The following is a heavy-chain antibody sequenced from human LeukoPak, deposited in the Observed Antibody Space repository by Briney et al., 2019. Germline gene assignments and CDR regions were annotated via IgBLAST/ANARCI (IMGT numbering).Heavy chain of an antibody. CDR2: ISYSGST. Sequence: PSETLSLTCAVSGGSISSGGYLWSWIRQHPGKGLECIGHISYSGSTYYTPSLKSRVTISVDTSKNQFSLKLSSVTAADTAVYSWAGYFFSRSLDYGGGEPLVTVSS. J-gene: IGHJ4*02. V-gene: IGHV4-31*11. D-gene: IGHD2/OR15-2a*01. CDR1: GGSISSGGYL. CDR3: AGYFFSRSLDY.